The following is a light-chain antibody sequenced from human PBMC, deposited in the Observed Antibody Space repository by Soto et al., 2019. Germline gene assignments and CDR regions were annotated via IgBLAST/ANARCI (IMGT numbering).Light chain of an antibody. CDR2: DPS. CDR1: HDITSY. Sequence: DIQMTQSPSSLSASVGDRVTITCQASHDITSYLNWYQHKPGKATKLLIYDPSILEAGVPSRFSGSRSGTDFTFTISSLQPEDVATYYCQKCDYLPIFGPGTTVDFK. V-gene: IGKV1-33*01. J-gene: IGKJ3*01. CDR3: QKCDYLPI.